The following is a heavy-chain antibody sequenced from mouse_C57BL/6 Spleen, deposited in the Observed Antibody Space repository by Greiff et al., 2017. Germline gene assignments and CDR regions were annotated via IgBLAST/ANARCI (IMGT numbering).Heavy chain of an antibody. CDR3: ARRDYYSNLMDY. CDR1: GYTFTSYW. D-gene: IGHD2-5*01. J-gene: IGHJ4*01. Sequence: QVQLQQSGAELVMPGASVKLSCKASGYTFTSYWMHWVKQRPGQGLEWIGEIDPSDSYTNYNQKFKGKSTLTVDKSSSTAYMQLSSLTSEDSAVDYCARRDYYSNLMDYWGQGTSVTVSS. CDR2: IDPSDSYT. V-gene: IGHV1-69*01.